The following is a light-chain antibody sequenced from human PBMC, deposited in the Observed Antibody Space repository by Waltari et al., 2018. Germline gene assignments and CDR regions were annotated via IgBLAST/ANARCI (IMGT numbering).Light chain of an antibody. CDR2: GRN. Sequence: SFELTQAPAVSVALGQTVTITCRGRTLATFYANWYQQKPGQAPILVFAGRNDRPSGIPDRFSGSNSRNTASLTITGAQAEDEAAYYCNSRDTSGHHVVFGGGTNLTVL. V-gene: IGLV3-19*01. CDR1: TLATFY. CDR3: NSRDTSGHHVV. J-gene: IGLJ2*01.